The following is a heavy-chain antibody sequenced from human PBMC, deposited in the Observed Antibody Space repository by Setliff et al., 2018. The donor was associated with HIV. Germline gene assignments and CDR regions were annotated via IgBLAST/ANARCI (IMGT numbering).Heavy chain of an antibody. CDR3: ARGRSRWTYYNYYYMDV. Sequence: SETLSLTCTVSGGSISSSGYFWGWIRQPPGKGLEWIGSIYYSGSTYYNPSLKSRVTISVDTSKNQFSLKLSSVTAADTAVYYCARGRSRWTYYNYYYMDVWGKGTTVTVSS. V-gene: IGHV4-39*07. D-gene: IGHD6-13*01. CDR1: GGSISSSGYF. CDR2: IYYSGST. J-gene: IGHJ6*03.